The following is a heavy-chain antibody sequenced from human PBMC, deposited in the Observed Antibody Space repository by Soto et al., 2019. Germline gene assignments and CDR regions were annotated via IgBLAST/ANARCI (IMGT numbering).Heavy chain of an antibody. V-gene: IGHV3-23*01. CDR3: VPGASNFDY. CDR2: ISGPGGTT. J-gene: IGHJ4*02. D-gene: IGHD3-10*01. CDR1: GFIFSNYA. Sequence: EVHLSESGGDLVQPGGSLRLSCVASGFIFSNYAMTWVLQAPGQGLEWVSSISGPGGTTNYADSVKGRFAISRDNSKNTLYLQMNSLRAEDTAVYYCVPGASNFDYWGQGTLVTVSS.